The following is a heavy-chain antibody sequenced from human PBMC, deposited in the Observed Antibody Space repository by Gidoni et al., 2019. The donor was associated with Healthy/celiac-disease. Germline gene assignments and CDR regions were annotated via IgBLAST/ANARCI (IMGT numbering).Heavy chain of an antibody. CDR2: INHSGST. D-gene: IGHD6-19*01. J-gene: IGHJ5*02. Sequence: QVQLQQWGAGLLKPSETLSLPCAVYGGSFSGYYWSWIRQPPGKGLEWIGEINHSGSTNYNPSLKSRVTISVDTSKNQFSLKLSSVTAADTAVYYCARGRGAVAGTWGQGTLVTVSS. V-gene: IGHV4-34*01. CDR3: ARGRGAVAGT. CDR1: GGSFSGYY.